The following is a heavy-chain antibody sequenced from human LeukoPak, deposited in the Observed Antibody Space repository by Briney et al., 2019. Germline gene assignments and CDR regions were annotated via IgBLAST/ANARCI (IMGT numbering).Heavy chain of an antibody. D-gene: IGHD6-19*01. CDR2: ISWNSGYI. CDR3: AKVRGTYSSGYFFDC. Sequence: GGSLRLSCAASGFTFDNYAMHWVRQAPGKGLEWLSIISWNSGYIGYADSVKGRFTISRDNAKKSLDLQMNSLRAEDTAFYYCAKVRGTYSSGYFFDCWGQGTLVTVSS. J-gene: IGHJ4*02. CDR1: GFTFDNYA. V-gene: IGHV3-9*01.